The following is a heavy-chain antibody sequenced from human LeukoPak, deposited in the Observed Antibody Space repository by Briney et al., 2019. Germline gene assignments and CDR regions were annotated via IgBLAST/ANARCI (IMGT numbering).Heavy chain of an antibody. V-gene: IGHV1-3*01. CDR3: ATTSLWFGDNWFDP. CDR2: INAGSGNT. CDR1: GYTFTSYA. Sequence: EASVKVSCKASGYTFTSYAMHWVRQAPGQRLEWMGWINAGSGNTKYSQKFQGRVTMTEDTSTDTAYMELSSLRSEDTAVYYCATTSLWFGDNWFDPWGQGTLVTVSS. D-gene: IGHD3-10*01. J-gene: IGHJ5*02.